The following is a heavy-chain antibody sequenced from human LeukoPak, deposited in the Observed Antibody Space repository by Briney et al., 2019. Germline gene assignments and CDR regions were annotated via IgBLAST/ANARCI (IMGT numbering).Heavy chain of an antibody. CDR1: GFTFNIYD. Sequence: GGSLRLSCAASGFTFNIYDMHWVRQAPGKGLECVAIIQYDGSNKYYTDSVKGRFTISRDNSKNTLYLQMNSLRAEDTAVYYCAKASSWYYFDYWGQGTLVTVSS. CDR2: IQYDGSNK. V-gene: IGHV3-30*02. D-gene: IGHD6-13*01. CDR3: AKASSWYYFDY. J-gene: IGHJ4*02.